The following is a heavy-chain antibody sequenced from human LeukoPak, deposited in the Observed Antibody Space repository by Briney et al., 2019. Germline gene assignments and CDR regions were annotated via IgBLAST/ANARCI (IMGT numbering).Heavy chain of an antibody. Sequence: SETLSLTCAVYGGSFSGYYWSWIRQPPGKGLEWIGEINDSGRTNYNPSLKSRVTISVDTSKNQFSLKMSSVTAADTAVYYCARVRCSGGSCPYYYYYYYMDVWGKGTTVTVSS. V-gene: IGHV4-34*01. CDR2: INDSGRT. CDR1: GGSFSGYY. J-gene: IGHJ6*03. D-gene: IGHD2-15*01. CDR3: ARVRCSGGSCPYYYYYYYMDV.